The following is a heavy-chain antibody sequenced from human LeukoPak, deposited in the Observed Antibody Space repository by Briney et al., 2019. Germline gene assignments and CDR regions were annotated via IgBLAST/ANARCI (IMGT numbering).Heavy chain of an antibody. CDR2: INPSGGST. CDR1: GYTFTSYY. V-gene: IGHV1-46*01. J-gene: IGHJ6*03. D-gene: IGHD2-2*02. Sequence: GASVKVSCKASGYTFTSYYMHWVRQAPGQGLEWMGIINPSGGSTSYAQKFQGRVTMTRDTSTSTVYMELSSLRSEDTAVYYCAREDCSSTSCYTGYYYMDVWGKGTTVTVSS. CDR3: AREDCSSTSCYTGYYYMDV.